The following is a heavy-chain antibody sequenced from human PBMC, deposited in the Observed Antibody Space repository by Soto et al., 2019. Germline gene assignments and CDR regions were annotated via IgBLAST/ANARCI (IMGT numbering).Heavy chain of an antibody. J-gene: IGHJ2*01. CDR1: GFTFSSYW. D-gene: IGHD4-17*01. CDR2: IKQDGSEK. Sequence: PGGSLRLSCAASGFTFSSYWMSWVRQAPGKGLEWVANIKQDGSEKFYVDSVKGRFTISRDNAKNSLYLQMNSLRAEDTAVYYCARMKEGDYVGADWYFDLWGRGTLVTVSS. V-gene: IGHV3-7*01. CDR3: ARMKEGDYVGADWYFDL.